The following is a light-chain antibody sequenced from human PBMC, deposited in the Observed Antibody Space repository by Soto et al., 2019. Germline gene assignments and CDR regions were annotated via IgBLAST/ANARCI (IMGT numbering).Light chain of an antibody. CDR1: QGISSA. CDR2: DAS. Sequence: AIQLTQSPSSLSASVGDRVTITCRASQGISSALAWYQQKTGKAPKLLIYDASSLESGVPSRFSGSGSGTDLTLTISSLQPEDFATYYCQQFNSYPFTFGPGTKVDSK. V-gene: IGKV1-13*02. J-gene: IGKJ3*01. CDR3: QQFNSYPFT.